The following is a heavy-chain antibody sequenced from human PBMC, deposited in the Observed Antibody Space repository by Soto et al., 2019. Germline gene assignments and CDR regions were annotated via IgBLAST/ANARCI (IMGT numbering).Heavy chain of an antibody. J-gene: IGHJ6*02. CDR2: IYPGDSKT. CDR1: GYTFTNYW. Sequence: GESLKISCKGSGYTFTNYWIAWVRQMPGKGLECMGIIYPGDSKTRYSPSFQGQVTISADKSISTAYLQWSSLKASDTAMYYCAREPIAAAGLGRDVWGQGTTVTVSS. D-gene: IGHD6-13*01. V-gene: IGHV5-51*01. CDR3: AREPIAAAGLGRDV.